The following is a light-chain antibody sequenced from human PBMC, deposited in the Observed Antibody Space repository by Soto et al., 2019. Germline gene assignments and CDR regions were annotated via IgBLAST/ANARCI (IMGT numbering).Light chain of an antibody. CDR3: QQYNDWPPYT. CDR1: QRVSNY. CDR2: GAS. V-gene: IGKV3-15*01. Sequence: EIVMTQSPATLSVSPGESTTISCRASQRVSNYLAWYQQKPDKAPRLLIYGASTRATGVPARFSGSGSGAEFTLAISSLQSEDFAVYYCQQYNDWPPYTFSQGTNLEI. J-gene: IGKJ2*01.